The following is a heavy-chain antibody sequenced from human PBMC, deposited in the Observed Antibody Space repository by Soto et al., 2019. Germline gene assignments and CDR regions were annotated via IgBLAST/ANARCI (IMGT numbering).Heavy chain of an antibody. CDR2: IYHSGAA. Sequence: QLQLQESGPGLVKPSETLSLTCTVSGDSISNSDYYWSWIRQPPGKGLEGIGSIYHSGAAYYHPSLKSRVAISIDTSKNQFSLQVSSVTAADTAVYYCARRRRDSSGYYYLDYWGQGTLVTVSS. CDR1: GDSISNSDYY. CDR3: ARRRRDSSGYYYLDY. V-gene: IGHV4-39*01. D-gene: IGHD3-22*01. J-gene: IGHJ4*02.